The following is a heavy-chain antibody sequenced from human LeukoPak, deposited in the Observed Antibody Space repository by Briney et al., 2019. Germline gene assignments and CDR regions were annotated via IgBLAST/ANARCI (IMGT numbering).Heavy chain of an antibody. D-gene: IGHD1-26*01. CDR3: ARDSRRELLHAFDI. V-gene: IGHV3-7*01. CDR2: MNQDGSEI. Sequence: GGSLRLSCAASGFTFSRYWMSWVRQAPGKGLEWVANMNQDGSEIYHVASVKDRFTISRDNAKNSLYLQMNSLRAEDTAVYYCARDSRRELLHAFDIWGQGTMVTVSS. J-gene: IGHJ3*02. CDR1: GFTFSRYW.